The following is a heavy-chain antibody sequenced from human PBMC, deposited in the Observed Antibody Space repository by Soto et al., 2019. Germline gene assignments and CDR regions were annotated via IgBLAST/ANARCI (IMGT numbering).Heavy chain of an antibody. J-gene: IGHJ4*02. CDR3: ARDLEFRDGNISHLDY. CDR2: IIPIFGTA. D-gene: IGHD3-10*01. V-gene: IGHV1-69*13. CDR1: GDTFNSHG. Sequence: SVKVSCKASGDTFNSHGFNWVRQAPGQGLEWMGGIIPIFGTANYAQRLQGRVTITADESTSTVYMELRSLSSEDTAVYYCARDLEFRDGNISHLDYWGQGTLVTVSS.